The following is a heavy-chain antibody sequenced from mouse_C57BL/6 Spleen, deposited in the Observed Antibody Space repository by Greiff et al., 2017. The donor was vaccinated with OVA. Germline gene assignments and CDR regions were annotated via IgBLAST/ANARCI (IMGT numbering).Heavy chain of an antibody. V-gene: IGHV1-50*01. D-gene: IGHD2-5*01. CDR1: GYTFTSYW. J-gene: IGHJ2*01. Sequence: QVQLQQPGAELVKPGASVKLSCKASGYTFTSYWMKWVKQRPGQGLEWIGEIDPSDGYTNYNQKFKGKATLTVDTSSSTADMQLSSLTSEDSAVYYCARPAYYSNYRGYYFDYWGQGTTLTVSS. CDR3: ARPAYYSNYRGYYFDY. CDR2: IDPSDGYT.